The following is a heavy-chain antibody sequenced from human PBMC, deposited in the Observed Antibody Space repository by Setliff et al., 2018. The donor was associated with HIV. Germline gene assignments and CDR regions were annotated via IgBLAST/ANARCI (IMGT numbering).Heavy chain of an antibody. J-gene: IGHJ5*02. CDR3: ARARLQGIVTAVGPRDNCLDP. V-gene: IGHV1-18*01. CDR1: GYSFINYG. CDR2: ISPYTGNT. D-gene: IGHD1-26*01. Sequence: ASVKVSCKASGYSFINYGISWVRQAPGQGPEWMGWISPYTGNTDYAPRLLGRVTMTTDTSTSTAYLELRSLTSDDTAVYYCARARLQGIVTAVGPRDNCLDPWGQGTRVTVCS.